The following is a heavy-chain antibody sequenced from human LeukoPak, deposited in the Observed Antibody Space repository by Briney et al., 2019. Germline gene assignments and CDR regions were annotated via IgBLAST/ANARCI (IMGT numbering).Heavy chain of an antibody. CDR3: AQDSGGSDLSPGY. CDR2: ISGSGRSA. Sequence: GGSLRLSCAASGFTFSRHAMSWVRQAPGKGLEWVSVISGSGRSAYYADSVKGRFTISRDNSKNTLYLQMTSLRAEDTAVYYCAQDSGGSDLSPGYWGQGTLLTVSS. CDR1: GFTFSRHA. V-gene: IGHV3-23*01. D-gene: IGHD2-15*01. J-gene: IGHJ4*02.